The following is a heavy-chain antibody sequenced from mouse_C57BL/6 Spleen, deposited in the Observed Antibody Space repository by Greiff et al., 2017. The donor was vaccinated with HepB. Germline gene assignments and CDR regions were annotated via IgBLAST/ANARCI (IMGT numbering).Heavy chain of an antibody. CDR2: INPSNGGT. D-gene: IGHD1-1*01. CDR3: ARSYGSSYPTYAMDY. V-gene: IGHV1-53*01. CDR1: GYTFTSYW. Sequence: QVQLQQPGTELVKPGASVKLSCKASGYTFTSYWMHWVKQRPGLGLEWIGNINPSNGGTNYNEKFKSKATLTVDKSSSTAYMQLSSLTSEDSAVYYCARSYGSSYPTYAMDYWGQGTSVTVSS. J-gene: IGHJ4*01.